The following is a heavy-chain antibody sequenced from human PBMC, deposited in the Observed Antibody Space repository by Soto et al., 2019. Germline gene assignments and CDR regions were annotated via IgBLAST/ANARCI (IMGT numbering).Heavy chain of an antibody. CDR1: GFSLNTRGVG. Sequence: QITLKESGPTLVKPTQTLTLTCTFSGFSLNTRGVGVAWIRQPPGKALEWLAFIFWDDDKRYSPSLKSRLTITNDTSNTQVVLTMTNMDPVDTATYFCAHSPDYFNSGSYSPFDYWGQGTLVTVSS. V-gene: IGHV2-5*02. CDR3: AHSPDYFNSGSYSPFDY. J-gene: IGHJ4*02. D-gene: IGHD3-10*01. CDR2: IFWDDDK.